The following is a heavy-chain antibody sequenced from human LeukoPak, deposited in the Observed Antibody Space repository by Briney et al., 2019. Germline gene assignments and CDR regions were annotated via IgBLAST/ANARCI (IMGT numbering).Heavy chain of an antibody. CDR2: ISSSSSYI. J-gene: IGHJ5*02. D-gene: IGHD2-2*01. CDR1: GFTFSSYS. Sequence: GGSLRLSCAASGFTFSSYSMNWVRQAPGKGLEWVSSISSSSSYIYYADSVKGRFTISRDNAKNSLYLQMNSLRAEDTAVYYCARDRPPRYCSSTSCHRNWFDPWGQGTLVTVSS. CDR3: ARDRPPRYCSSTSCHRNWFDP. V-gene: IGHV3-21*01.